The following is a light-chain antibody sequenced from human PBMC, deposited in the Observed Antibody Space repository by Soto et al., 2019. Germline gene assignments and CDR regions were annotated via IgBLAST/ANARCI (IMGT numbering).Light chain of an antibody. CDR1: QSVSSN. Sequence: EIVMTQSPATLSVSPGERATLSCRASQSVSSNLARYQQNPGQAPMLLIYGASTRATGIPARFSGSRSGTEFTLTISSLQSEDFAVYYCQHYNNWPRTFGQGTKVEIK. CDR2: GAS. V-gene: IGKV3-15*01. CDR3: QHYNNWPRT. J-gene: IGKJ1*01.